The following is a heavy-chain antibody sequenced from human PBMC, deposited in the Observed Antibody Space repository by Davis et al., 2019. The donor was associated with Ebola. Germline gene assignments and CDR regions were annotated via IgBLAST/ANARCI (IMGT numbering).Heavy chain of an antibody. V-gene: IGHV4-34*01. CDR1: GFTFSDYY. J-gene: IGHJ4*02. CDR2: INHSGST. Sequence: MPGGSLRLSCAASGFTFSDYYMSWIRQPPGKGLEWIGEINHSGSTNYNPSLKSRVTISVDTSKNQFSLKLSSVTAADTAVYYCARGPTYYYGSGSYPVLLSHISFDYWGQGTLVTVSS. CDR3: ARGPTYYYGSGSYPVLLSHISFDY. D-gene: IGHD3-10*01.